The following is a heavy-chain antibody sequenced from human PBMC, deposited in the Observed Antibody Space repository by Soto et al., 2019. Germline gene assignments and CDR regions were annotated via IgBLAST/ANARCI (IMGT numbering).Heavy chain of an antibody. CDR1: GFTFSSYV. CDR3: ARDDEGGSDCDLGY. J-gene: IGHJ4*02. Sequence: ESGGGVVQPGRSLTLSCAASGFTFSSYVIHWVRQTPDKGLEWVAFISRDGSNAYYADSVKGRFTISRDNSKNKLYLEMNSLRAEATAVYYCARDDEGGSDCDLGYWGQGTLVTVSS. CDR2: ISRDGSNA. V-gene: IGHV3-30-3*01. D-gene: IGHD3-10*01.